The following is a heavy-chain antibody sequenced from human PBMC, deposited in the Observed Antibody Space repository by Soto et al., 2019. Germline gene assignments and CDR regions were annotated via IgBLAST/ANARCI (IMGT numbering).Heavy chain of an antibody. J-gene: IGHJ3*02. D-gene: IGHD3-10*01. CDR3: AREYGSGSYYTDAFDI. CDR1: GGSISSGDYY. CDR2: IYYSGST. V-gene: IGHV4-30-4*02. Sequence: SETLSLTCTVSGGSISSGDYYWSWIRQPPGKGLEWIGYIYYSGSTYYNPSLKSRVTISVDTSKNQFSLKLRSDDTAVYYCAREYGSGSYYTDAFDIWGQGTMVTVSS.